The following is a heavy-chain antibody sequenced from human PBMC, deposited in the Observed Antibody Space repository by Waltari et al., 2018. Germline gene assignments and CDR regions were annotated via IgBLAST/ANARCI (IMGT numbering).Heavy chain of an antibody. D-gene: IGHD6-19*01. CDR2: ISSSSSYI. J-gene: IGHJ4*02. Sequence: EVQLVESGGGLVKPGGSLRLSCAASGFTFSSYSMNWVRQAPGKGLEWVSSISSSSSYIDYADSVKGRFTISRDNAKNSLYLQMNSLRAEDTAVYYCAREGIAVAGTGGYWGQGTLVIVSS. CDR3: AREGIAVAGTGGY. V-gene: IGHV3-21*01. CDR1: GFTFSSYS.